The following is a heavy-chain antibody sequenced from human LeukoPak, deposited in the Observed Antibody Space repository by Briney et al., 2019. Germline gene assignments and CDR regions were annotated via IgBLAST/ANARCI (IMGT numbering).Heavy chain of an antibody. CDR1: GYSISSGYY. J-gene: IGHJ6*03. CDR3: ARLGRGVWQWLDYYYYMDV. Sequence: PSETLSLTCTVSGYSISSGYYWGWIRQPPGKGLEWIGSIYHSGSTYYNPSLKSRVTISVDTSKNQFSLKLSSVTAADTAVYYCARLGRGVWQWLDYYYYMDVWGKGTTVTVSS. D-gene: IGHD6-19*01. CDR2: IYHSGST. V-gene: IGHV4-38-2*02.